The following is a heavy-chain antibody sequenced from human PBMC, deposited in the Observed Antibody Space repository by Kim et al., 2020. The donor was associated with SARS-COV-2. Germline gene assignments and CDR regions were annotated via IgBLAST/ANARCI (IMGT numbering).Heavy chain of an antibody. J-gene: IGHJ4*02. D-gene: IGHD1-26*01. V-gene: IGHV3-7*01. Sequence: GGSLRLSCAASGFTFSNYWMSWVRQAPGKGLEWVANIKQDGNEKYYVDSVKGRFTISRDNAKNSLYLQMNSLRADDTAVYYCARDPNWGGSGSYYGYWGQGTLVTVSS. CDR3: ARDPNWGGSGSYYGY. CDR2: IKQDGNEK. CDR1: GFTFSNYW.